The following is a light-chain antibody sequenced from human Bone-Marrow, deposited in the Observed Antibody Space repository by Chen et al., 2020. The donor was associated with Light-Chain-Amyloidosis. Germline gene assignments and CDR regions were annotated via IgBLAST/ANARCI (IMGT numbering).Light chain of an antibody. Sequence: QSALTQPASVSGSPGQSITISCTGTSSDVGGDNHVSWYQQHPDKAPKLMIYEVTNRPSWVPDRFSGSKSDNTASLTISGLKTEAEADYCCSSYTSTNPLVFGSGTRVTVL. CDR1: SSDVGGDNH. CDR3: SSYTSTNPLV. CDR2: EVT. V-gene: IGLV2-14*01. J-gene: IGLJ1*01.